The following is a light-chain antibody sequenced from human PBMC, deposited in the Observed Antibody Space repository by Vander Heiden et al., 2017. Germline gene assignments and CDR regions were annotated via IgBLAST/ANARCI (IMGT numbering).Light chain of an antibody. J-gene: IGKJ2*01. CDR2: TAS. Sequence: DIQMTQSPSTLSASVGDRVTLTCRASQSISTWVAWYQQKPGKPPKARIYTASNLVTGVPSRFSGSGSGTDFTLTINNLQPDDFATYYCQQYNSHSYTFGQGTKLEIK. V-gene: IGKV1-5*03. CDR3: QQYNSHSYT. CDR1: QSISTW.